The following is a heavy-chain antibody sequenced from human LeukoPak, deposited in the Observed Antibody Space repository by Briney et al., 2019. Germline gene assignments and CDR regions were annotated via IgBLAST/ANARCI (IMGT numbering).Heavy chain of an antibody. CDR3: ARDPGYCSGGSCQYYYYYYMDV. J-gene: IGHJ6*03. V-gene: IGHV3-48*03. Sequence: GGSLRLSCAASGFTFSSYEMNWVRQAPGKGLEWISYISASGTITHYADSVEGRFTISRDNAKNSLYLQMNSLRAEDTAVYYCARDPGYCSGGSCQYYYYYYMDVWGKGTTVTVSS. CDR1: GFTFSSYE. CDR2: ISASGTIT. D-gene: IGHD2-15*01.